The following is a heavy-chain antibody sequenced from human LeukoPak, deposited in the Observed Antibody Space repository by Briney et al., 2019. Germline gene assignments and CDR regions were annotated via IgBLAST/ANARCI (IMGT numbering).Heavy chain of an antibody. CDR2: INAGNGNT. D-gene: IGHD3-9*01. CDR3: ARDPCFDWLCPFDY. CDR1: GYTFTSYA. Sequence: GASVKVSCKASGYTFTSYAMHWVRQAPGQRLEWMGWINAGNGNTKYSQEFQGRVTITRDTSASTAYMELSSLRSEDMAVYYCARDPCFDWLCPFDYWGQGTLVTVSS. J-gene: IGHJ4*02. V-gene: IGHV1-3*03.